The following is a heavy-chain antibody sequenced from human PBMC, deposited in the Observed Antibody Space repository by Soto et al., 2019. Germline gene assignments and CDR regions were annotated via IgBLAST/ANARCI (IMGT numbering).Heavy chain of an antibody. CDR2: IDPSDSQT. Sequence: GESLKISCLGSGYSFAGYWITWVRQKPGKGLEWMGRIDPSDSQTYYSPSFRGHVTISATKSITTVFLQWSSLRASDTAMYYCARQIYDSDTGPNFQYYFDSWGKGTPVTASS. CDR3: ARQIYDSDTGPNFQYYFDS. D-gene: IGHD3-22*01. CDR1: GYSFAGYW. J-gene: IGHJ4*02. V-gene: IGHV5-10-1*01.